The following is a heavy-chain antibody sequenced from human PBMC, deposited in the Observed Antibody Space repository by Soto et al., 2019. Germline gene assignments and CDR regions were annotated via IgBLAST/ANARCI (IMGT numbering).Heavy chain of an antibody. J-gene: IGHJ4*02. Sequence: QVQLVESGGGVVQPGRSLRLSCAASGFTFSSDGMHWVRQAPGKVLEWVAVIWYDGSNKYYADSVKGRFTISRDNSKNMLYRQMNSLRAEDTAVYYCARANEMATILDYWGQGTLVTVSS. CDR3: ARANEMATILDY. CDR1: GFTFSSDG. V-gene: IGHV3-33*01. D-gene: IGHD5-12*01. CDR2: IWYDGSNK.